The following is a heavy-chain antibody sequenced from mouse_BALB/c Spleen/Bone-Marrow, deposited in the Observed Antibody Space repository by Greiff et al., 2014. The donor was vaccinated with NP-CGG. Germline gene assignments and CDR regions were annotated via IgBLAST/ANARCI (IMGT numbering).Heavy chain of an antibody. CDR1: GYAISSYW. CDR2: IYPGDGDT. J-gene: IGHJ2*01. D-gene: IGHD2-3*01. V-gene: IGHV1-80*01. CDR3: ARGRGWYLDY. Sequence: QVQLQQSGAELVRPGSSVKISCKASGYAISSYWMNWVKQRPGQGLEWIGQIYPGDGDTNYNGKFKGKATLTADKPSSTAYMQISSLTSEDSAAYFCARGRGWYLDYWGQGTTLTVSS.